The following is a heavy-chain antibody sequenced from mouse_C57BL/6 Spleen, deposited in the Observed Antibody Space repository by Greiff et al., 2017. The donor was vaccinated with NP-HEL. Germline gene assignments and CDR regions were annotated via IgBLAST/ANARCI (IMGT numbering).Heavy chain of an antibody. CDR3: ARERGSITFDY. D-gene: IGHD1-1*01. V-gene: IGHV5-4*01. J-gene: IGHJ2*01. CDR2: ISDGGSYT. CDR1: GFTFSSYA. Sequence: EVKLMESGGGLVKPGGSLKLSCAASGFTFSSYAMSWVRQTPEKRLEWVATISDGGSYTYYPDNVKGRFTISRDNAKNNLYLQMSHLKSEDTAMYYCARERGSITFDYWGQGTTLTVSS.